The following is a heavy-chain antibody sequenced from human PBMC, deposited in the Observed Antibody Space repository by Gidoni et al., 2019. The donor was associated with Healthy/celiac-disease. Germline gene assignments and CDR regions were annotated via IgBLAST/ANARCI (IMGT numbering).Heavy chain of an antibody. CDR2: ISYDGSNK. CDR3: AREEAVAGTWY. D-gene: IGHD6-19*01. J-gene: IGHJ4*02. CDR1: GFTFSSYA. V-gene: IGHV3-30-3*01. Sequence: QVQLVESGGGVVQPGRSLRLPCAASGFTFSSYAMHWVRQAPGKGLEWLAVISYDGSNKYSADSVKGRFTISRDNSKNTLYLQMNSLRSEDTAVYYCAREEAVAGTWYWGQGTLVTVSS.